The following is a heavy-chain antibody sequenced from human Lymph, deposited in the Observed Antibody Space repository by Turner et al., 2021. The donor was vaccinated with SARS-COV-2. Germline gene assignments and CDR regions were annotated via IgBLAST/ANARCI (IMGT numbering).Heavy chain of an antibody. V-gene: IGHV1-24*01. CDR1: GYTLTELS. D-gene: IGHD2-15*01. CDR3: ATVLCTGSSCYYYGMDV. J-gene: IGHJ6*02. CDR2: FDPEDGEI. Sequence: QVQLVQSGAEVKKPGASVKVSCKVSGYTLTELSMHWVRQAPGKGLEWMGGFDPEDGEIIYAQKFQGRVTMTEDTSTDTAYMELSSLRSEDTAVYYCATVLCTGSSCYYYGMDVWGQGITVTVSS.